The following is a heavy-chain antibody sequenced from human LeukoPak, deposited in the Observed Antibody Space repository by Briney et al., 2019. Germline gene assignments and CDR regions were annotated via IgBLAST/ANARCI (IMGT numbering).Heavy chain of an antibody. J-gene: IGHJ4*02. CDR2: ISSSSSYI. D-gene: IGHD6-19*01. V-gene: IGHV3-21*01. Sequence: GGSLRLSCAASGFTFSSYSMNWVRQAPGKGLEWVSSISSSSSYIYYADSVKGRFTISRDNAKNSLYLQMNSLRAEDTAVYYCARERRHSSGLDYWDQGTLVTVSS. CDR1: GFTFSSYS. CDR3: ARERRHSSGLDY.